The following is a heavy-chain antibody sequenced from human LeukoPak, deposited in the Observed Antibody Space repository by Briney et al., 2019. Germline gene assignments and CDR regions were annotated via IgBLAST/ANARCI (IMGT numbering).Heavy chain of an antibody. CDR3: ARKGGTRGEYYFDY. V-gene: IGHV1-2*02. D-gene: IGHD3-16*01. CDR1: GYTFTGYY. J-gene: IGHJ4*02. CDR2: INPNSGGT. Sequence: ASVKVSCKASGYTFTGYYMHWVRQAPGQGLEWMGWINPNSGGTNYAQKLQGRVTMTTDTSTSTAYMELRSLRSDDTAVYYCARKGGTRGEYYFDYWGQGTLVTVSS.